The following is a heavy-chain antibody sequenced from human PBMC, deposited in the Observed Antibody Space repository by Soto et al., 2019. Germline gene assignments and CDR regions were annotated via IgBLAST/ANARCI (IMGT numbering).Heavy chain of an antibody. V-gene: IGHV4-34*01. CDR2: INHSGST. CDR1: GGSFRGYY. Sequence: SETLSLTCAGYGGSFRGYYWSWIRQPPGKGLEWIGEINHSGSTNYNPSLKSRVTISVDTSKNQFSLKLSSVTAADTAVYYCARGLDIVVVVAAQGFDYWGQGTLVTVSS. J-gene: IGHJ4*02. CDR3: ARGLDIVVVVAAQGFDY. D-gene: IGHD2-15*01.